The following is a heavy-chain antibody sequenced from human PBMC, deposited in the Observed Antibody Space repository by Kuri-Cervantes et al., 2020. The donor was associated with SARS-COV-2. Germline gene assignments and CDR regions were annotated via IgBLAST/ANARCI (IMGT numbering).Heavy chain of an antibody. CDR2: ISSSSSYI. J-gene: IGHJ4*02. CDR1: GFTFSSYS. Sequence: GESLKISCAASGFTFSSYSMNWVRQAPGKGLEWVSSISSSSSYIYYADSVKGRFTISRDNTKSSLYLQMNSLRAEDTAVYCCARETSGYYYLDFDYWGQGTLVTVSS. CDR3: ARETSGYYYLDFDY. V-gene: IGHV3-21*01. D-gene: IGHD3-22*01.